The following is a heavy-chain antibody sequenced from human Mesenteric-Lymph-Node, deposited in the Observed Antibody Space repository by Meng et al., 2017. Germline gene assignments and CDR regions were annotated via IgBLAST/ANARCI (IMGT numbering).Heavy chain of an antibody. CDR2: IWSDGNTK. Sequence: QVHLVESGGGVVQPGRSLRLSCAASGFTFSSLGMHWVRQAPGKGLEWVAVIWSDGNTKYYADSVKDRFTISRDNSKSTLYLQMNSLRAEDTAVYYCTGNSHIYGFDYWGPGTLVTVSS. V-gene: IGHV3-33*01. J-gene: IGHJ4*02. D-gene: IGHD5-18*01. CDR3: TGNSHIYGFDY. CDR1: GFTFSSLG.